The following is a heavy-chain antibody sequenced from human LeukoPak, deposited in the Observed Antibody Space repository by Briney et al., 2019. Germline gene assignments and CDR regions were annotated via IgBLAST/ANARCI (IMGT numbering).Heavy chain of an antibody. V-gene: IGHV1-2*02. J-gene: IGHJ4*02. CDR2: INPKSGGT. Sequence: ASVKVSCKASGYTFTDHHMHWVRQAPGQGLEWMGWINPKSGGTNYAQKFQGRVTMSRDTSISTTYMELSSLRSGDTAVYYCARLGAFVLYFDSSGYFDSWGQGTLVTVSS. D-gene: IGHD3-22*01. CDR1: GYTFTDHH. CDR3: ARLGAFVLYFDSSGYFDS.